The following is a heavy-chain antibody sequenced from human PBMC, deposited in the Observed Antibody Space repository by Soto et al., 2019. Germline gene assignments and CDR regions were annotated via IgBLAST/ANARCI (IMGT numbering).Heavy chain of an antibody. CDR1: GGTFRNYA. D-gene: IGHD6-13*01. V-gene: IGHV1-69*01. CDR3: AIPLPKQQLVRGAFDH. J-gene: IGHJ4*02. Sequence: QVQLVQSGAEVKKPGSSVKLSCKTSGGTFRNYAINWVRQAPGQGREWMGGSIPVFGTANYAKTFQGRFTITADESTSTAYTELSSLRSEDTAVYYCAIPLPKQQLVRGAFDHWGQGTLVTVAS. CDR2: SIPVFGTA.